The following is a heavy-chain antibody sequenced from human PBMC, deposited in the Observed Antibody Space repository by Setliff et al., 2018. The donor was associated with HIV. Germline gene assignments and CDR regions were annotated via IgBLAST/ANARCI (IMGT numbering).Heavy chain of an antibody. Sequence: GGSLRLSCVASGFTFNDYGMHWVRQAPGKGLEWVTFIRYDGSYRYYVDSVKGRFTISRDNSKNTMFLQMNSLRAEDTAVYYCARPNYYDSSGSFDYWGQGTLVTVSS. CDR2: IRYDGSYR. V-gene: IGHV3-30*02. D-gene: IGHD3-22*01. J-gene: IGHJ4*02. CDR1: GFTFNDYG. CDR3: ARPNYYDSSGSFDY.